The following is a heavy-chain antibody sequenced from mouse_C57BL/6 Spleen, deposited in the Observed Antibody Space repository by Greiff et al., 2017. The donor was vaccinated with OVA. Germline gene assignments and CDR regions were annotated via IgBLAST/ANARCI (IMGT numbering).Heavy chain of an antibody. J-gene: IGHJ3*01. D-gene: IGHD4-1*01. Sequence: EVMLVESGGGLVQPKGSLKLSCAASGFSFNTYAMNWVRQAPGKGLEWVARIRSKSNNYATYYADSVKDRFTISRDDSESMLYLQMNNLKTEDTAMYYCVREGELGAWFAYWGQGTLVTVSA. V-gene: IGHV10-1*01. CDR3: VREGELGAWFAY. CDR1: GFSFNTYA. CDR2: IRSKSNNYAT.